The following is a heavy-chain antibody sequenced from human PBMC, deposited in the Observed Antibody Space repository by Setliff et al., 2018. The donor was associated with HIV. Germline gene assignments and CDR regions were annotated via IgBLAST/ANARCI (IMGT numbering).Heavy chain of an antibody. V-gene: IGHV4-31*03. CDR3: ARVPRITTLRNAFDI. J-gene: IGHJ3*02. CDR2: IYYSGNT. CDR1: GGSISSGGYY. D-gene: IGHD3-3*01. Sequence: KPSETLSLTCTVSGGSISSGGYYWNWIRQHPGKGLEWIGYIYYSGNTYYNPSLKSRITISLDTSKNQFSLKLSSVTAADTAVYYCARVPRITTLRNAFDIWGQGTMVTVSS.